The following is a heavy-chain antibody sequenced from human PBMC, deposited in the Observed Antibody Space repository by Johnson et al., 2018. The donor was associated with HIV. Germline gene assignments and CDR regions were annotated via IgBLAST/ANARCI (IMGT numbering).Heavy chain of an antibody. CDR2: IRQDGSEK. J-gene: IGHJ3*02. V-gene: IGHV3-7*05. D-gene: IGHD3-10*01. CDR1: GFTFSSYW. Sequence: VQLVESGGGLVQPGGSLRLSCVASGFTFSSYWMSWVRQAPGKGLEWVANIRQDGSEKFYVDSVKGRFTIFRDNAENSLFLQMDSLRAEDTAVYYCTTGISWYGAITFDIWGQGTMVTVSS. CDR3: TTGISWYGAITFDI.